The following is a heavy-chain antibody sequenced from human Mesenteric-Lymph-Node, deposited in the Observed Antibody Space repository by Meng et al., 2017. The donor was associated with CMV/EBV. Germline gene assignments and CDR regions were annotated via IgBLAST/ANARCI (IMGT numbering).Heavy chain of an antibody. V-gene: IGHV1-18*01. D-gene: IGHD2-15*01. CDR2: INSYKSNT. J-gene: IGHJ4*02. Sequence: ASVQVSCKVSGYPFNTNGISWVRQAPGQGLEWMGWINSYKSNTNYAQNLQGRVTMTTDTPTTTAYMELRSLRSDDSAVYYCARGPQGCSGGSCYSDYWGQGTLVTVSS. CDR1: GYPFNTNG. CDR3: ARGPQGCSGGSCYSDY.